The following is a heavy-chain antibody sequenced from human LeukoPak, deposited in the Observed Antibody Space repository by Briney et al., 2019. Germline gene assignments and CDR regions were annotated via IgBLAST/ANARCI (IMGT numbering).Heavy chain of an antibody. J-gene: IGHJ6*01. D-gene: IGHD1-26*01. CDR2: VSGSGAHT. Sequence: GGSLRLSCAASGFTFSSYAMTWVRQAPGKGLQWVSAVSGSGAHTYYADSVKGRFTISRDNSRDTLYLQMNSLRAEDTAIYIGAEGCGTYPLFLDGWGKGTKVIVSS. V-gene: IGHV3-23*01. CDR3: AEGCGTYPLFLDG. CDR1: GFTFSSYA.